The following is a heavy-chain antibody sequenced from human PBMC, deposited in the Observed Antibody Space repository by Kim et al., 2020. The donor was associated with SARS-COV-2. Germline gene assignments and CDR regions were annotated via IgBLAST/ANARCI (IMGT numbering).Heavy chain of an antibody. J-gene: IGHJ4*02. V-gene: IGHV4-31*03. Sequence: SETLSLTCTVSGGSISNGGYYWSWIRQHPGKGLEWIGYIYYSGSTYYNPSLKSRVTITVDTSKNQFSLKLSSVTAADTAVYYCARQRSGYFDYWGQGTLVTVSS. D-gene: IGHD3-3*01. CDR3: ARQRSGYFDY. CDR2: IYYSGST. CDR1: GGSISNGGYY.